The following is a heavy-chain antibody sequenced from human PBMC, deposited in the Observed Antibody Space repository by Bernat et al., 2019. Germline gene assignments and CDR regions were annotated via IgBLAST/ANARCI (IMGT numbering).Heavy chain of an antibody. CDR3: AGGGGIGSGWYFDY. D-gene: IGHD6-19*01. CDR1: GFTFSSYG. Sequence: QVQLVESGGGVVQPGRSLRLSCAASGFTFSSYGMHWVRQAPGKGLEWVAVIWYDGSNKYYADSVKGRFTISRDNSKNTLYLQMNSLRAEDTAVYYCAGGGGIGSGWYFDYWGRGTLVTVSS. J-gene: IGHJ4*02. V-gene: IGHV3-33*01. CDR2: IWYDGSNK.